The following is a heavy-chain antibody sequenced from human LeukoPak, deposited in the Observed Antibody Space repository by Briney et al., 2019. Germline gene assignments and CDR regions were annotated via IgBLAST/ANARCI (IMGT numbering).Heavy chain of an antibody. CDR3: ARDRTRNNWNYDWFDP. Sequence: SVKVSCXASGGTFSSYAISWVRQAPGQGLEWMGGIIPIFGTANYAQKFQGRVTITADESTSTAYMELSSLRSEDTAVYYCARDRTRNNWNYDWFDPWGQGTLVTVSS. D-gene: IGHD1-7*01. V-gene: IGHV1-69*01. J-gene: IGHJ5*02. CDR2: IIPIFGTA. CDR1: GGTFSSYA.